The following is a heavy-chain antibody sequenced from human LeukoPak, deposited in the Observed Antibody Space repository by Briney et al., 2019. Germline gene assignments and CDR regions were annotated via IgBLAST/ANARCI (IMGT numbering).Heavy chain of an antibody. CDR1: GGSFSGYY. Sequence: ASETLSLTCAVYGGSFSGYYWSWIRQPPGKGLEWIGEINHSGSTNYNPSLKSRVTISVDTSKNQFSLKLSSVTAADTAVYYCASGYSYGPSFDYWGQGTLVTVSS. J-gene: IGHJ4*02. V-gene: IGHV4-34*01. CDR3: ASGYSYGPSFDY. CDR2: INHSGST. D-gene: IGHD5-18*01.